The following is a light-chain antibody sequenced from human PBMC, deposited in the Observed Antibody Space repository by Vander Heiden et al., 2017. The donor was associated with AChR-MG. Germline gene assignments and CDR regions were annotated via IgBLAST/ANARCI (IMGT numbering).Light chain of an antibody. J-gene: IGKJ3*01. V-gene: IGKV1-27*01. CDR3: QKDNSAPFT. CDR2: AAS. CDR1: QGISNY. Sequence: DRVTITCRASQGISNYLAWYQQKPGKVPKLLIYAASTLQSGVPSRFSGSGSGTDFTLTISSLQPEDVATYYCQKDNSAPFTFGPGTKVDIK.